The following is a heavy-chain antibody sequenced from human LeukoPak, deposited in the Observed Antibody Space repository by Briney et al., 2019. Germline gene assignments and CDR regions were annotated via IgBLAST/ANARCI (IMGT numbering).Heavy chain of an antibody. Sequence: ASVKVSCKASGYTFTSHGISWVRQAPGQGLEWLGGISNYNGNTNYAPILQGRVTMTTDTSTNTAYMEVRSLRFDDTAIYYCAASPSYGERGYYYGMDVWGQGTTVTVSS. CDR1: GYTFTSHG. CDR3: AASPSYGERGYYYGMDV. V-gene: IGHV1-18*01. J-gene: IGHJ6*02. CDR2: ISNYNGNT. D-gene: IGHD4-17*01.